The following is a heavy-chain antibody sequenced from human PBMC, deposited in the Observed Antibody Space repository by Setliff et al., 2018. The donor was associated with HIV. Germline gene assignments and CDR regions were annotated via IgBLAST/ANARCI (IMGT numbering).Heavy chain of an antibody. CDR1: GQSFTNYD. V-gene: IGHV1-8*01. Sequence: ASVKVSCKPSGQSFTNYDIHWLRRASGQGLEWMGWMNPKSGVSGSAQKFQGRVTMTRDTSTSTVYMELSSLRSEDTAVYYCARAGRSGSYNHYYYYYMDVWGKGTTVTVSS. CDR2: MNPKSGVS. D-gene: IGHD1-26*01. CDR3: ARAGRSGSYNHYYYYYMDV. J-gene: IGHJ6*03.